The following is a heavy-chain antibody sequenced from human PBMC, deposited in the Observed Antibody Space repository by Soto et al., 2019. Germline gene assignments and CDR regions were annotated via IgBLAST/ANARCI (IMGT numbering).Heavy chain of an antibody. CDR2: IYPSVSS. CDR1: GFAISRGYY. Sequence: PSETLSLTCSVSGFAISRGYYWSWVRQPPGKGLEWIGSIYPSVSSYHNPSLATRLRLSIDTSKNQFTLNLTSVTAADTALYFCAREKVEATFFDNWGQGIRVTGSS. D-gene: IGHD2-15*01. CDR3: AREKVEATFFDN. V-gene: IGHV4-38-2*02. J-gene: IGHJ4*02.